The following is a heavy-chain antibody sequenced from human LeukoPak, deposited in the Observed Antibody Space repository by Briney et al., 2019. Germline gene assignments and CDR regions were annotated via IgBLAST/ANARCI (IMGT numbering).Heavy chain of an antibody. CDR1: GFTFSSYG. CDR2: IWYGGSNK. J-gene: IGHJ4*02. V-gene: IGHV3-30*02. Sequence: GGSLRLSCAASGFTFSSYGMHWVRQAPGKGLEWVAVIWYGGSNKYYADSVKGRFTISRDNSKNTLYLQMNSLRAEDTAVYYCAKGGLGDYFDYWGQGTLVTVPS. CDR3: AKGGLGDYFDY.